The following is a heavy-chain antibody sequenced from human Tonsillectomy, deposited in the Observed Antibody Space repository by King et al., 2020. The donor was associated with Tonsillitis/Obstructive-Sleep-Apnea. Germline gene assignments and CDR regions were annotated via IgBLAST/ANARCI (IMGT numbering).Heavy chain of an antibody. D-gene: IGHD6-13*01. J-gene: IGHJ4*02. CDR1: GGSISSYY. Sequence: VQLQESGPGLVKPSETLSLTCTVSGGSISSYYWSWIRQPPGKGLEWIGYIYYSGSTNYNPSLKSRVTISVGTSKNRFSLKLSSVTAADTAVYYCARHGYSSSWSHFDYWGQGTLVTVSS. CDR3: ARHGYSSSWSHFDY. CDR2: IYYSGST. V-gene: IGHV4-59*08.